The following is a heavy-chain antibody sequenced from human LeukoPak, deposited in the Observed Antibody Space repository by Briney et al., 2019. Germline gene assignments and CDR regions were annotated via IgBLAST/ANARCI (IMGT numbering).Heavy chain of an antibody. Sequence: ASVKVSCKASGYTFTSYDINWVRQATGQGLEWMGWMSPNSGNTGYAQKFQGRVTMTRNTSISTAYMELSSLRSEDTAVYYCARSFLWFGESLRCWFDPWGQGTLVTVSS. CDR2: MSPNSGNT. V-gene: IGHV1-8*01. J-gene: IGHJ5*02. CDR3: ARSFLWFGESLRCWFDP. CDR1: GYTFTSYD. D-gene: IGHD3-10*01.